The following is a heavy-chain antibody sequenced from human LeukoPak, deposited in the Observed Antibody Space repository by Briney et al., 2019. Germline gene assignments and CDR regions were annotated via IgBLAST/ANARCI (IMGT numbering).Heavy chain of an antibody. CDR3: ARESNYYGSGTGWFDP. D-gene: IGHD3-10*01. CDR2: IYTSGST. CDR1: RGSISYFY. V-gene: IGHV4-4*07. Sequence: SETLSLTCTVSRGSISYFYWSWIRQPAGKGLEWIGRIYTSGSTNYNPSLKSRLTMSVDTSKNQLSLKLSSVTAADTAVYYCARESNYYGSGTGWFDPWGQGTLVTVSS. J-gene: IGHJ5*02.